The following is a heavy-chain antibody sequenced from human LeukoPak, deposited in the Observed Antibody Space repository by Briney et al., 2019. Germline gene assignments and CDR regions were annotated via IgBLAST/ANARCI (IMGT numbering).Heavy chain of an antibody. CDR3: AKDRAQQLVLDF. CDR1: GFTFSSYA. CDR2: IIGSGSST. Sequence: GRSLRPSCAASGFTFSSYAMSWVRQAPGKGLEWVSAIIGSGSSTYYADSVKGRFTISRDNSKNTLFLQMNSLRAEDTAVYYCAKDRAQQLVLDFWGQGTLVTVSS. J-gene: IGHJ4*02. D-gene: IGHD6-13*01. V-gene: IGHV3-23*01.